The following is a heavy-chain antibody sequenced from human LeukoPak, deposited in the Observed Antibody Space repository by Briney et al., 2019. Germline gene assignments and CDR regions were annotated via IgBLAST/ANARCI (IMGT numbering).Heavy chain of an antibody. V-gene: IGHV3-7*03. Sequence: GGSLRLSCAASGFTFSSYWMSWVRQAPGKGLEWVANIKQDGSEKYYVDSVKGRFTISRDNAKNSLYLQMNSLRAEDTAVYYCARDEIYSSGRYADYWGQGTLVTVSS. D-gene: IGHD6-19*01. CDR2: IKQDGSEK. J-gene: IGHJ4*02. CDR3: ARDEIYSSGRYADY. CDR1: GFTFSSYW.